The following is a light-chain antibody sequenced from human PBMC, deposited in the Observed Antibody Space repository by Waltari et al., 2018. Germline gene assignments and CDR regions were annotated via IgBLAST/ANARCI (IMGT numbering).Light chain of an antibody. CDR1: QSVRRN. CDR2: DAS. CDR3: QQYNRWPPIT. V-gene: IGKV3-15*01. J-gene: IGKJ5*01. Sequence: EIVMMQSLATLSVSPGETATFSCRACQSVRRNVAWYQKKPGQAPRLLIYDASPRATSIPARFRGSGSGTEFTLTISSLQSEDFAVYYCQQYNRWPPITFGQGTRLEIK.